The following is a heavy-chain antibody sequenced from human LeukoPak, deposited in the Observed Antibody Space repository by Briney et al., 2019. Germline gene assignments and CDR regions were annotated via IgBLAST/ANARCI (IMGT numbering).Heavy chain of an antibody. D-gene: IGHD1-26*01. V-gene: IGHV1-69*04. CDR2: IIPILGLA. CDR1: GGTFSSYA. CDR3: ARETNSGSYPQDY. Sequence: SVKVSCKASGGTFSSYAISWARQAPGQGLEWMGRIIPILGLANYAQKFQGRVTITADKSTSTAYMEVSSLRSEDTAVYYCARETNSGSYPQDYWGQGTLVTVSS. J-gene: IGHJ4*02.